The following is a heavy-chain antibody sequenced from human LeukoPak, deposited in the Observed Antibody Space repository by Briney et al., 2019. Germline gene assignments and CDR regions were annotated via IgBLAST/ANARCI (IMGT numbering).Heavy chain of an antibody. CDR2: IIPILGIA. D-gene: IGHD3-22*01. CDR1: GGTFSSYA. Sequence: ASVKVSCKASGGTFSSYAISWVRQAPGQGLEWMGRIIPILGIANYAQKFQGRVTITADKSTSTAYMELSSLRSEDTAVYYCARGPGVTYYYDSSGHYFDYWGQGTLVTVSS. CDR3: ARGPGVTYYYDSSGHYFDY. J-gene: IGHJ4*02. V-gene: IGHV1-69*04.